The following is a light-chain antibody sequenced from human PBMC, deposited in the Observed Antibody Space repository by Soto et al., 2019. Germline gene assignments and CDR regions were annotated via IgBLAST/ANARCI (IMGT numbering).Light chain of an antibody. V-gene: IGKV3-20*01. CDR1: QSVTSTY. J-gene: IGKJ1*01. Sequence: VSTQSPGTLSLSPGERATLSCRASQSVTSTYLAWYQQKPGQAPRLLIYGASSRATGVPDRFSGSGSGTDFTFTISRLEPEDFAVYFCHHYASTFGQGTKVDI. CDR2: GAS. CDR3: HHYAST.